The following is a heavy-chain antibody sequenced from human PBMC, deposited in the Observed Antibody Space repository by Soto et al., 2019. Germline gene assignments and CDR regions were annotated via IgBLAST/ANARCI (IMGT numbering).Heavy chain of an antibody. CDR3: ARDSGSYYAFDI. CDR2: INHSGST. D-gene: IGHD1-26*01. V-gene: IGHV4-34*01. Sequence: PSETLSLTCAVYGGSFSGYYWSWIRQPPGKGLEWIGEINHSGSTNYNPSLKSRVTISVDTSKNQFSLKLSSVTAADTAVYYCARDSGSYYAFDIWGQGTMVTVSS. CDR1: GGSFSGYY. J-gene: IGHJ3*02.